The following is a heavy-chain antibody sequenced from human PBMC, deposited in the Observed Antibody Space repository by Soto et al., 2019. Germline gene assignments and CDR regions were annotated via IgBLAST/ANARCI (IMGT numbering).Heavy chain of an antibody. V-gene: IGHV1-2*02. CDR1: GYSLRGNY. Sequence: ASVKVSCKASGYSLRGNYIHWVRQTPGQGLEWMGWINPNSSGTVYAKKFQGRVTMTRGTSLTTVYMQPNRLTSDDSAVYYCARDLIVDGPDNYAMDVWGQGTTVTVSS. J-gene: IGHJ6*02. D-gene: IGHD3-22*01. CDR3: ARDLIVDGPDNYAMDV. CDR2: INPNSSGT.